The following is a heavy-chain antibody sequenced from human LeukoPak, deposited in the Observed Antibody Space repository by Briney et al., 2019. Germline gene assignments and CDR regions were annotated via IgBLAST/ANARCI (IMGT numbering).Heavy chain of an antibody. D-gene: IGHD3-10*01. V-gene: IGHV4-59*08. CDR3: ARLGLLWFGESGVDV. Sequence: PSETLSLTCTVSGGSISSYYWSWIRQPPGKGLEWIGYIYYSGSTNYNPSLKSRVTISVDTSKNQFSLKLSPVTAADTAVYYCARLGLLWFGESGVDVWGQGTTVTVSS. CDR1: GGSISSYY. CDR2: IYYSGST. J-gene: IGHJ6*02.